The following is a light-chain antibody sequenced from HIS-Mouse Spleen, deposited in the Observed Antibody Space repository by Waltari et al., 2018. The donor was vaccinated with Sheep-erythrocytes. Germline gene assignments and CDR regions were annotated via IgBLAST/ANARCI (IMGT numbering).Light chain of an antibody. CDR2: LGS. V-gene: IGKV2-28*01. Sequence: IVMTQSPLSLPVTPGEPASISCRSSQSLPHSNGYNYLDWYLQKPGQSPQLLIYLGSNRASGVPDRFSGSGSGTDFTLKISRVEAEDVGVYYCMQALQTPIFTFGPGTKVDIK. CDR3: MQALQTPIFT. J-gene: IGKJ3*01. CDR1: QSLPHSNGYNY.